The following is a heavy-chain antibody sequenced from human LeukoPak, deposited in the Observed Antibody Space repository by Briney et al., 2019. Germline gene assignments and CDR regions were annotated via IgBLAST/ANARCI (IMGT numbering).Heavy chain of an antibody. CDR3: ARGGDGYNYGDY. D-gene: IGHD5-24*01. Sequence: GGSLRLSCAASGFTFNSYAMHWVRQAPGKGLEWVAVISSDGSNKYYADSVKGRFTISRDNSKNTLYLQMNSLRAEDTAVYYCARGGDGYNYGDYWGQGTLVTVSS. CDR2: ISSDGSNK. CDR1: GFTFNSYA. V-gene: IGHV3-30-3*01. J-gene: IGHJ4*02.